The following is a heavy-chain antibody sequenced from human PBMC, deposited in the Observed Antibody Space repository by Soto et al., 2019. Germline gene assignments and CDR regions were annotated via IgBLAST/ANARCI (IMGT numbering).Heavy chain of an antibody. CDR1: TYTLTHSH. CDR3: ARDIAAAGTVFDY. V-gene: IGHV1-18*01. J-gene: IGHJ4*02. Sequence: ASLTASCEDSTYTLTHSHISWVRQAPGQGLEWMGWISAYDGGTNYAQQLQGRVTMSTDTSTSTVYMELRSLRSDDTAVYYCARDIAAAGTVFDYWGQGSLVT. D-gene: IGHD6-13*01. CDR2: ISAYDGGT.